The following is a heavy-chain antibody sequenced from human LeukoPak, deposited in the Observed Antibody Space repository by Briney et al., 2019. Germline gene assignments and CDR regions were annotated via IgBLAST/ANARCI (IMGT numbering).Heavy chain of an antibody. CDR2: INPNSGGT. V-gene: IGHV1-2*02. D-gene: IGHD3-10*01. CDR1: GYTFTGYY. J-gene: IGHJ5*02. CDR3: ARDESGNSWPPTNWFDP. Sequence: GASVKVSCKASGYTFTGYYMHWVRQAPGQGLEWMGWINPNSGGTNYAQKFQGRVTMTRDTSISTAYMELSRLRSDDTAVYYCARDESGNSWPPTNWFDPWGQGTLVTVSS.